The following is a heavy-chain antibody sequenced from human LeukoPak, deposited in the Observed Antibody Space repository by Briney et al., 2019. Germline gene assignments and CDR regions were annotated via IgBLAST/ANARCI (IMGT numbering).Heavy chain of an antibody. CDR2: ISSSSSTI. CDR1: GFTFSSYS. CDR3: AREAQIGRVFPDY. J-gene: IGHJ4*02. D-gene: IGHD2-21*01. V-gene: IGHV3-48*04. Sequence: PGGSLRLSCAASGFTFSSYSMNWVRQAPGKGLEWVSYISSSSSTIYYADSVKGRFTISRDNAKNSLYLQMNSLRAEDTAVYYCAREAQIGRVFPDYWGQGTLVTVSS.